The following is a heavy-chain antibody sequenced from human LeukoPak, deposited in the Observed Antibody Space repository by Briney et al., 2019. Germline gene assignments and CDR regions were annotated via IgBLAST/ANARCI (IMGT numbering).Heavy chain of an antibody. V-gene: IGHV3-23*01. J-gene: IGHJ4*02. CDR3: ARGGVDYYGSGTYYLMYYFDY. CDR1: GFTCNTYG. Sequence: GGSLRLSCAASGFTCNTYGMSWVRQAPGKGLEWVSGISGSGGATYYADSVKGRFTISRDDPHNTLYLQMNSLRAEDTAVYFCARGGVDYYGSGTYYLMYYFDYRGQGALVTVSS. CDR2: ISGSGGAT. D-gene: IGHD3-10*01.